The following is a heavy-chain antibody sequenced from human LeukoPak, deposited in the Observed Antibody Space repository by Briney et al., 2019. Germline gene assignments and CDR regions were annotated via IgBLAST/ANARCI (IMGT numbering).Heavy chain of an antibody. D-gene: IGHD3-10*01. V-gene: IGHV4-39*07. CDR1: GGSISSSSYY. Sequence: PSETLSLTCTVSGGSISSSSYYWGWIRQPPGKGLEWIGSIYYSGSTYYNPSLKSRVTISVDTSKNQFSLKLSSVTAADTAVYYCARDLVWFGELNDYWGQGTLVTVSS. CDR3: ARDLVWFGELNDY. J-gene: IGHJ4*02. CDR2: IYYSGST.